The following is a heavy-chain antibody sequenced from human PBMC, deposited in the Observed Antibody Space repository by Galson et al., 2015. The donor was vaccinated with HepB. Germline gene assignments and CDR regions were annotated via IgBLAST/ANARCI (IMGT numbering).Heavy chain of an antibody. CDR1: GFTFSNAW. V-gene: IGHV3-15*01. J-gene: IGHJ3*02. D-gene: IGHD4-17*01. CDR2: IKSKTDGGTT. CDR3: IGYGDQPAGVFAFDI. Sequence: SLRLSCAASGFTFSNAWMSWVRQAPGKGLEWVGRIKSKTDGGTTDYAAPVKGRFTISRDDSKNTLYLQMNSLKTEDTAVYYCIGYGDQPAGVFAFDIWGQGTMVTVSS.